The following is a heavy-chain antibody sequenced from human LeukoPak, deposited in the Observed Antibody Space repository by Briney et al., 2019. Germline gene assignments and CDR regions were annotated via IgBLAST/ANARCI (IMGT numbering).Heavy chain of an antibody. J-gene: IGHJ3*02. V-gene: IGHV3-48*01. CDR3: VRDDQWAFDI. CDR1: EFTFSSFS. Sequence: PGGSLRLSCAASEFTFSSFSMNWVRQAPGKGLEWISYIGSGNNIYYADSVKGRFTISRDNAQGSLFLQMSSLRVEDTSVYYCVRDDQWAFDIWGQGTIVTVSS. D-gene: IGHD2-8*01. CDR2: IGSGNNI.